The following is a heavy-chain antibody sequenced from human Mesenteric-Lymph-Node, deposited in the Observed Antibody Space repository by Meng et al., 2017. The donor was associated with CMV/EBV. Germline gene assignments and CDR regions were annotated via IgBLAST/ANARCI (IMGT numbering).Heavy chain of an antibody. V-gene: IGHV3-74*01. CDR3: ARGPAARYYSYYGMDV. CDR1: GFSISKYY. CDR2: IDSDRSST. J-gene: IGHJ6*02. Sequence: GESLKISCAASGFSISKYYIHWVRQAPGKGLVWVSRIDSDRSSTTYADSVRGRFTISRDNAKNTLYLQMNSLRAEDTAVYYCARGPAARYYSYYGMDVWGQGTTVTVSS. D-gene: IGHD2-2*01.